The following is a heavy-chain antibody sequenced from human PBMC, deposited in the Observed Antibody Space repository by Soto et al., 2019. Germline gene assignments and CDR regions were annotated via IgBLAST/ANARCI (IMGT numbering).Heavy chain of an antibody. CDR2: IYWDDDK. D-gene: IGHD2-2*01. Sequence: QITLKESGPTLVKPTQTLTLTCTFSGFSLTGSGVGVGWIRQPPGKALEWLALIYWDDDKRYSPSLKSRLTITKATSKNQVALTVTNMDPVDTATYYCARFLSSDTSLYYFDYWCQGTLVTVSS. J-gene: IGHJ4*01. V-gene: IGHV2-5*02. CDR1: GFSLTGSGVG. CDR3: ARFLSSDTSLYYFDY.